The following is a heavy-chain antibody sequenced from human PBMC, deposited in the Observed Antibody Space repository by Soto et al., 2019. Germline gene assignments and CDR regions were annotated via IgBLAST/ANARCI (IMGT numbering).Heavy chain of an antibody. CDR2: ISGSGGST. Sequence: GSLRLSCAASGFTFSSYEMNWVRQAPGKGLEWVSYISGSGGSTYYADSVKGRFTISRDNSKNTLYLQMNSLRAEDTAVYYCAKSDFWSGSYFDYWGQGTLVTVSS. D-gene: IGHD3-3*01. CDR1: GFTFSSYE. V-gene: IGHV3-23*01. CDR3: AKSDFWSGSYFDY. J-gene: IGHJ4*02.